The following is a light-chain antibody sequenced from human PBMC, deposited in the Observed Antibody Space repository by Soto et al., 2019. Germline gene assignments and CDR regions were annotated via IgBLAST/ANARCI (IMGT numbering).Light chain of an antibody. V-gene: IGKV3-15*01. CDR1: QSVRTY. Sequence: EIGMSQSPSTLSVSPGERATLSCRASQSVRTYLAWYQQKPGQAPRLLIYAASTRATGIPARFSGTGSGTAFTLTISSLQSEDFAVYYCQQYNNWPLTFGGGTKVDIK. CDR2: AAS. J-gene: IGKJ4*01. CDR3: QQYNNWPLT.